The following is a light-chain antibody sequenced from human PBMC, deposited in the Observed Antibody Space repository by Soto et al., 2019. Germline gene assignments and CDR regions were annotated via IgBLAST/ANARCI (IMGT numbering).Light chain of an antibody. Sequence: QTVVTQEPSFSVSPGRTVTLTCGLSSGSVSTSYYPSWYQQTPGQAPRTLIYRTNTRSSGVHDRFSGSILGNKAALTITGAQADDESDYYCVLFLGSGIWVFGGGTKLTVL. CDR3: VLFLGSGIWV. J-gene: IGLJ3*02. CDR2: RTN. CDR1: SGSVSTSYY. V-gene: IGLV8-61*01.